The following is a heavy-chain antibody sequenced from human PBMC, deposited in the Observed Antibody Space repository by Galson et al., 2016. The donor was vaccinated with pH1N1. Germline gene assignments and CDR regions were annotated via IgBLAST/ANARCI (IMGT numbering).Heavy chain of an antibody. V-gene: IGHV3-7*01. CDR3: ARRYFDT. CDR1: GFTFSNYW. CDR2: INQDGSEK. Sequence: SLRLSCATSGFTFSNYWMHWVRQAPGKGLEWVANINQDGSEKNYVDSVKGRFIISRDNTKSSLYLQMNSLRVEDTAVYYCARRYFDTWGQGTLVTVSS. D-gene: IGHD3-9*01. J-gene: IGHJ4*02.